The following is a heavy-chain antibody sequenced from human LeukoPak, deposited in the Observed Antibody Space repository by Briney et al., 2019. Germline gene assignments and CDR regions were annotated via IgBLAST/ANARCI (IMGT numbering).Heavy chain of an antibody. J-gene: IGHJ4*02. CDR1: GDSISSSSYY. Sequence: MTSETLSLTCIVPGDSISSSSYYWGWVRQPPGKGLEWIGSIFSGSTYYNPSLKSRVTISLNTSKNQLSLNLSSVTAADTAVYYCARQGERPGISAYWGQGTLVTVSS. D-gene: IGHD3-16*01. CDR3: ARQGERPGISAY. V-gene: IGHV4-39*01. CDR2: IFSGST.